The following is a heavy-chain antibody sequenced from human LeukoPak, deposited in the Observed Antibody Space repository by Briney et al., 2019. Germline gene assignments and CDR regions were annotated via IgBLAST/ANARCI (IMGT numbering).Heavy chain of an antibody. V-gene: IGHV3-74*01. Sequence: GGSLRLSCAASGFTLSSYWMQWVRQVPGKGLVWVSRINSDESGTTYADSVKGRFTISRDNAKNTLYLQMNSLRAEDTAVYYCGRDYFGSVDYWGQGTLVTVSS. CDR1: GFTLSSYW. CDR2: INSDESGT. J-gene: IGHJ4*02. CDR3: GRDYFGSVDY. D-gene: IGHD2/OR15-2a*01.